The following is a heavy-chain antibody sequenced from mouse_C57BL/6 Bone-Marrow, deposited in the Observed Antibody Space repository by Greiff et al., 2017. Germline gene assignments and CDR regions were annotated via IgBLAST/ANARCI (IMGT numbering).Heavy chain of an antibody. CDR3: VSFLAWFAY. V-gene: IGHV10-1*01. Sequence: EVKVVESGGGLVQPKGSLKLSCAASGFSFNTYAMNWVRQAPGKGLEWVARIRSKSNNYATYYDDSVKDRFTISRDDSESMLYLQMNNLKTEDTAMYYCVSFLAWFAYWGQGTLVTVSA. CDR1: GFSFNTYA. J-gene: IGHJ3*01. CDR2: IRSKSNNYAT.